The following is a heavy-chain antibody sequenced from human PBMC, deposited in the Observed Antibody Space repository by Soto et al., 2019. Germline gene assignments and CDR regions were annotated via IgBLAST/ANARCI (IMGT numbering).Heavy chain of an antibody. CDR3: ARPHYGDYFLAFDI. D-gene: IGHD4-17*01. J-gene: IGHJ3*02. CDR1: GGSISSYY. CDR2: IYYSGST. Sequence: PSETLYLTCTVSGGSISSYYWSWIRQPPGKGLEWIGYIYYSGSTNYNPSLKSRVTISVDTSKNQFSLKLSSVTAADTAVYYCARPHYGDYFLAFDIWGQGTMVTVSS. V-gene: IGHV4-59*08.